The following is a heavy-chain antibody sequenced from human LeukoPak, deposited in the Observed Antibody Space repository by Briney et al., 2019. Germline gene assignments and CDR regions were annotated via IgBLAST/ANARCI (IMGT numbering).Heavy chain of an antibody. CDR3: ARGAGRDFWSGYCTN. D-gene: IGHD3-3*01. CDR2: TSTYNGNR. J-gene: IGHJ4*02. CDR1: GYTFTNFG. Sequence: ASVKVSCKASGYTFTNFGISWVRQAPGQGLEWMGWTSTYNGNRNYLQKFQGRVTMATDTSTSTAYMELSSLRSDDTAVYYCARGAGRDFWSGYCTNWGQGTLVTVSS. V-gene: IGHV1-18*01.